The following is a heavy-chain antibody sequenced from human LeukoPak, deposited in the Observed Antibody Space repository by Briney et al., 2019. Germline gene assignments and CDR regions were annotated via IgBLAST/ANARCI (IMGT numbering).Heavy chain of an antibody. CDR3: ARGRSDIWSGELSYWFDP. J-gene: IGHJ5*02. CDR1: DGSSSSTSSY. D-gene: IGHD3-10*01. CDR2: LYYGGST. V-gene: IGHV4-39*01. Sequence: SETLSLTCIVSDGSSSSTSSYWGWIRQPPGKGLEWIASLYYGGSTYYNPSLQSRVTISLDTSKNQFSLKLSSVTAADTAVYYCARGRSDIWSGELSYWFDPWGQGTLVTVSS.